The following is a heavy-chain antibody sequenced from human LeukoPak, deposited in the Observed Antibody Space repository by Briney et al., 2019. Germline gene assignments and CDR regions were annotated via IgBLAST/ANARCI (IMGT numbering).Heavy chain of an antibody. CDR3: ATDRPSSAKVGPRGYYYYYMDV. Sequence: ASVTVSCTVSGYSLTELPMHWVRQAPGKGLEWMGGFDPEDGETIYAQTLQGRVTMTEDTSTDTAYMELSSLRSEDTAVYYCATDRPSSAKVGPRGYYYYYMDVWGKGTTVTVSS. D-gene: IGHD2-2*01. CDR2: FDPEDGET. V-gene: IGHV1-24*01. J-gene: IGHJ6*03. CDR1: GYSLTELP.